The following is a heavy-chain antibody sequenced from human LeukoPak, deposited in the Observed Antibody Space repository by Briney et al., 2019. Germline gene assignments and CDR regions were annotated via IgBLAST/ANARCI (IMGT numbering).Heavy chain of an antibody. CDR1: AFSVSSNC. CDR3: ARERIYFGSGGDLRDARLFYYYGMDV. J-gene: IGHJ6*02. D-gene: IGHD3-10*01. V-gene: IGHV3-53*01. CDR2: IYSDGSS. Sequence: TGGSLRLSCVASAFSVSSNCMTWVRQAPGGGLEWVSVIYSDGSSYYSGSVKGRFTISRDSSKNTLYLQMNNLRAEDTAVYYCARERIYFGSGGDLRDARLFYYYGMDVWGQGTTVTVSS.